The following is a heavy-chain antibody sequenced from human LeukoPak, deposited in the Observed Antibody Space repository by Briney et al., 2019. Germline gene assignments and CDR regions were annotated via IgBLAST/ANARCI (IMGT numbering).Heavy chain of an antibody. CDR3: AKVSHDFWSGFYLAAYMDV. V-gene: IGHV3-23*01. J-gene: IGHJ6*03. CDR2: ISGSGGST. D-gene: IGHD3-3*01. Sequence: GGSLRLSCAASGFTFSSYAMSWVRQAPGKGLEWVSAISGSGGSTYYADSVKGRFTISRDNSKNTLYLQMNSLRAEDTAVYYCAKVSHDFWSGFYLAAYMDVWGKGTTVTVS. CDR1: GFTFSSYA.